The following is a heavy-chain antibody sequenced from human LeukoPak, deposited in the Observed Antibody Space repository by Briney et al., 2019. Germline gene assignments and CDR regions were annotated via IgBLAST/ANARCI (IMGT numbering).Heavy chain of an antibody. J-gene: IGHJ6*03. CDR2: INYSGGN. D-gene: IGHD3-22*01. CDR1: GGSISSSSYY. V-gene: IGHV4-39*01. CDR3: ARLPLYDSSGYYSLYYYYMDV. Sequence: SEPLSLTCTVSGGSISSSSYYWGWIRQPTGQGLEWIGTINYSGGNYSNPSIERRPTLSVNTSKNQFSLQLNSVTAADTAVYYCARLPLYDSSGYYSLYYYYMDVWGKGTTVTISS.